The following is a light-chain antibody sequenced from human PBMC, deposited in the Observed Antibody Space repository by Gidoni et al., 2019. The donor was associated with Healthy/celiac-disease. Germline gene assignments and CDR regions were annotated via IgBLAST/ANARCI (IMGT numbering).Light chain of an antibody. CDR3: QQYNNWPPWT. J-gene: IGKJ1*01. Sequence: EIVMTQSPATLSVSPGERATLSCRASQSVSSNLAWYQQKPGQAPRLLIYGASTRATGIPARFSGSGSGTEFTHTISSLQSEDFAVYYCQQYNNWPPWTFGQGTKVKSN. V-gene: IGKV3-15*01. CDR2: GAS. CDR1: QSVSSN.